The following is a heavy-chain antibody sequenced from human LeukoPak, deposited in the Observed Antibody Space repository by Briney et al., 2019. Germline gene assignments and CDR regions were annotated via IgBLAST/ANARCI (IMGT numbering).Heavy chain of an antibody. D-gene: IGHD3-16*02. J-gene: IGHJ4*02. CDR2: FRGIVGST. CDR1: GFTVAIHA. V-gene: IGHV3-23*01. CDR3: AKDDVWGSSRYPSGTTD. Sequence: GGSLRLSRAASGFTVAIHAVSWVRQVPGEGLEWDSAFRGIVGSTYYANSVTGRFTISRENSKNTLYLQMNSLRAEDTAVYYCAKDDVWGSSRYPSGTTDWGQGTLVTVSS.